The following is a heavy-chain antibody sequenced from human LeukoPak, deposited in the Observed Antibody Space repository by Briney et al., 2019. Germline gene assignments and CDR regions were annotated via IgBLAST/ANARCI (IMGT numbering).Heavy chain of an antibody. Sequence: ASVKVSRKASGYTFTSYGISWVRQAPGQGREWMGWISAYNGNTKYTQKLQGRVTMTTDTSTSTAYMELRSLRSDDTAVYYCARENRITMVRGVIGYYYYYYGMDVWGQGTTVTVSS. CDR2: ISAYNGNT. V-gene: IGHV1-18*01. J-gene: IGHJ6*02. CDR3: ARENRITMVRGVIGYYYYYYGMDV. D-gene: IGHD3-10*01. CDR1: GYTFTSYG.